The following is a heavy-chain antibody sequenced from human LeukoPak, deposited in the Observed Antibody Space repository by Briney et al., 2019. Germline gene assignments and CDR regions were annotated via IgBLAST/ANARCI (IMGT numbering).Heavy chain of an antibody. D-gene: IGHD3-10*01. Sequence: GGSLRLSCAASGFTFSDYYMSWIRQAPGKGLEWVSSISSSSSYIYYADSVKGRFTISIDNAKNSLYLQMNSLRAEDTAVYYCAIRGSPMVRNYWGQGTPVTVSS. CDR1: GFTFSDYY. V-gene: IGHV3-11*06. J-gene: IGHJ4*02. CDR2: ISSSSSYI. CDR3: AIRGSPMVRNY.